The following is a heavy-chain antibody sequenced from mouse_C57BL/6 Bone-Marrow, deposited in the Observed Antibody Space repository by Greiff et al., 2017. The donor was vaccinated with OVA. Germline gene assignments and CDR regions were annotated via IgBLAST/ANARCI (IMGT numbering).Heavy chain of an antibody. Sequence: VQLQESGAELVRPGASVTLSCKASGYTFTGYEMHWVKQTPVHGLEWIGAIDPDAGDTDYNQKFKGKAILTADKSSNTAYMQLRSLTSEDAAVYYCTGGGNVGVDYWGQGTSVTVSS. V-gene: IGHV1-15*01. CDR1: GYTFTGYE. CDR3: TGGGNVGVDY. D-gene: IGHD1-1*02. CDR2: IDPDAGDT. J-gene: IGHJ4*01.